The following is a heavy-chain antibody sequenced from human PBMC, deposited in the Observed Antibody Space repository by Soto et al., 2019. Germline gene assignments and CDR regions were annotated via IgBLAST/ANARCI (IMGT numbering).Heavy chain of an antibody. CDR1: GGSMSSSKYY. V-gene: IGHV4-39*01. D-gene: IGHD1-26*01. CDR2: IYYSGSP. J-gene: IGHJ5*02. Sequence: SETLSLTCTVSGGSMSSSKYYWGWISQNLGKGLEWICIIYYSGSPYYNPSLKIRVTISVDTSKNQFSLKLSSVTAADTAVYYCATQEVGGSYVYTFDPWGQGTLVTVSS. CDR3: ATQEVGGSYVYTFDP.